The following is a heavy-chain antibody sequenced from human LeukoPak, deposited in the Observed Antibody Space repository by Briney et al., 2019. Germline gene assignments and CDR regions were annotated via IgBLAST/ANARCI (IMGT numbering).Heavy chain of an antibody. Sequence: GGSLRLSCAASGFTFSSCGMHWVRQAPGKGLEWVAFIRYDGSNKYYADSAKGRFTISRDNSKNTLNLQMNSLRAEDTAVYYCARDLGQYYDTSDNWFDPWGQGTLVTVSS. V-gene: IGHV3-30*02. CDR3: ARDLGQYYDTSDNWFDP. CDR1: GFTFSSCG. D-gene: IGHD3-22*01. CDR2: IRYDGSNK. J-gene: IGHJ5*02.